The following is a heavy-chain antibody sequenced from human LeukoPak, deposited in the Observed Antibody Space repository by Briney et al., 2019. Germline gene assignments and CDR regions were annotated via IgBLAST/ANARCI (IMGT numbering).Heavy chain of an antibody. CDR1: GFTFSSYG. CDR3: AKADYVWGSYRPFDY. D-gene: IGHD3-16*02. Sequence: PGGSLRLSCAASGFTFSSYGMHWVRQAPGKGLEWVAFIRYDGGNKYYADSVKGRFTISRDNSKNTLYLQMNSLRAEDTAVYYCAKADYVWGSYRPFDYWGQGTLVTVSS. CDR2: IRYDGGNK. J-gene: IGHJ4*02. V-gene: IGHV3-30*02.